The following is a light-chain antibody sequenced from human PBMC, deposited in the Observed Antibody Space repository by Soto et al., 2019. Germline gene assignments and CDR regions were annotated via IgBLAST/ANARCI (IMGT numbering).Light chain of an antibody. Sequence: EIVLTQSPATLSLSPGERATLSSWASQSVISYLPSYQQKPGQAPRLLIYDASNRATGIPARFSGSGSGTDFTLTISSLEPEDFAVYYCQQRSNWPPRLTFGGGTKVDIK. J-gene: IGKJ4*01. CDR1: QSVISY. V-gene: IGKV3-11*01. CDR3: QQRSNWPPRLT. CDR2: DAS.